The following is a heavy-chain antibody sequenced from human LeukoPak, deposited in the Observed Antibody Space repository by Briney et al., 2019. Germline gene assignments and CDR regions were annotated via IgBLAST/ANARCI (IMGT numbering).Heavy chain of an antibody. Sequence: SETLSLTCTVSGGSISSSSYYWGWIRQPPGKGLEWIGSIYYSGSTYYSPSLKSRVTISVDTSKNQFSLKLSSVTAADTAVYYCARRYSSSSSGWFDPWGQGTLVTVSS. D-gene: IGHD6-6*01. CDR3: ARRYSSSSSGWFDP. V-gene: IGHV4-39*01. CDR1: GGSISSSSYY. CDR2: IYYSGST. J-gene: IGHJ5*02.